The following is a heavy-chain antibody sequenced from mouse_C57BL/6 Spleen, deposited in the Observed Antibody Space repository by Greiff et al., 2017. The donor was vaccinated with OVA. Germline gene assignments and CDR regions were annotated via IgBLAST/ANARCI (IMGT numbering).Heavy chain of an antibody. V-gene: IGHV2-6-1*01. D-gene: IGHD2-4*01. CDR2: IWSDGST. CDR1: GFSLTSYG. CDR3: ARHDDYNDAMDY. Sequence: QVQLMESGPGLVAPSQSLSITCTVSGFSLTSYGVHWVRQPPGKGLEWLVVIWSDGSTSYNYALESRPSISKDNSKSQVFLQMNSLQTDDTAMYYCARHDDYNDAMDYWGQGTSVTVSS. J-gene: IGHJ4*01.